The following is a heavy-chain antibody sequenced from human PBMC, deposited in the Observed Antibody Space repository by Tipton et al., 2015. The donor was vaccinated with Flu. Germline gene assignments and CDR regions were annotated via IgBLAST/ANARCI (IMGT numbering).Heavy chain of an antibody. CDR1: GGSIRGYY. D-gene: IGHD2-21*01. V-gene: IGHV4-59*01. CDR3: ARGPPGPSIRAYYFDI. CDR2: VYYTGST. Sequence: TLSLTCVVHGGSIRGYYWNWIRQFPGKGLEWIGFVYYTGSTNYKSSLKSRVTISTDTSTNQVSLKMNSVIAADTAVYYCARGPPGPSIRAYYFDIWGQGALVTVSS. J-gene: IGHJ4*02.